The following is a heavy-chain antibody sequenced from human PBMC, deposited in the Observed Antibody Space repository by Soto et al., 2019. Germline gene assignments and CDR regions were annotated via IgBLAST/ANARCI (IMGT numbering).Heavy chain of an antibody. V-gene: IGHV4-31*03. CDR3: ARVPKTGWRFDP. Sequence: SETLSLTCTVSGGSISSGGYYWSWIRQHPGKGLEWIGYIYYSGSTYYNPSLKSRVTISVDTSKNQFSLKLSSVTAADTAVYYCARVPKTGWRFDPWGQGTLVTVSS. D-gene: IGHD2-15*01. CDR1: GGSISSGGYY. J-gene: IGHJ5*02. CDR2: IYYSGST.